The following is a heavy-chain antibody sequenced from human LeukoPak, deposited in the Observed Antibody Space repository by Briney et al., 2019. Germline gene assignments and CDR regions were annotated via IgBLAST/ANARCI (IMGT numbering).Heavy chain of an antibody. CDR1: GGAIISSTYY. CDR3: ARDPSSIYFDH. D-gene: IGHD3-3*01. V-gene: IGHV4-39*07. J-gene: IGHJ4*02. CDR2: IHYSGST. Sequence: SETLSLTCIVSGGAIISSTYYWGWVRQPPGEGLEWIGSIHYSGSTYYNPSLKSRVTISGDTSKNQFSLKVSSVTAADTGIYYCARDPSSIYFDHWGQGILVTVSS.